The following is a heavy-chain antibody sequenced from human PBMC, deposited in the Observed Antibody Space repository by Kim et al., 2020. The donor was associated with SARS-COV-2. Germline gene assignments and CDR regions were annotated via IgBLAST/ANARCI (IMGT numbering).Heavy chain of an antibody. J-gene: IGHJ3*02. CDR3: ARYYDSSVGAFDI. D-gene: IGHD3-22*01. Sequence: YNPSLKSRVTISVDTSKNQFSRKLSSVTAEDTAVYYCARYYDSSVGAFDIWGQGTMVTVSS. V-gene: IGHV4-31*02.